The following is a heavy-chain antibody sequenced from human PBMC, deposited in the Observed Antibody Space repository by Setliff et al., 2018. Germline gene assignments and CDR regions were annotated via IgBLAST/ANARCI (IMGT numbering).Heavy chain of an antibody. D-gene: IGHD1-26*01. Sequence: GESLKISCKGSGYSFSNFWIGWVRQMPGKGLEWMGIIYPGDSHTRYSPSFQGQVAMSADKSINTAYLQWSNLKASDTAIYYCAGSLVGATYSVYFDYWGQGALVTVSS. J-gene: IGHJ4*02. CDR3: AGSLVGATYSVYFDY. CDR1: GYSFSNFW. CDR2: IYPGDSHT. V-gene: IGHV5-51*01.